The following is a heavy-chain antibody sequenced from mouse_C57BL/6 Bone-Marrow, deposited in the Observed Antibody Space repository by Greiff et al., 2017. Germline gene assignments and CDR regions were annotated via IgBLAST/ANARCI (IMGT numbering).Heavy chain of an antibody. V-gene: IGHV1-19*01. CDR1: GYTFTDYY. Sequence: EVKLQQSGPVLVKPGASVKMSCKASGYTFTDYYMNWVKQSHGKSLEWIGVINPYNCGTSYNQKFKGKPTLTVDKSSSTAYMELNSLTSEDAAVYYWAREEWEMGDEGDAMDYWGQGTSVTVSS. CDR3: AREEWEMGDEGDAMDY. D-gene: IGHD2-13*01. J-gene: IGHJ4*01. CDR2: INPYNCGT.